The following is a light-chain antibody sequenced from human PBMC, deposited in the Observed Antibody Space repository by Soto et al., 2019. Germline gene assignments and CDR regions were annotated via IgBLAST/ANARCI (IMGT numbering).Light chain of an antibody. J-gene: IGKJ1*01. CDR3: QQYGSSPPSWT. CDR1: QSVSSSY. V-gene: IGKV3-20*01. Sequence: ETVLTQSPGTLSLSPGERATLSCRASQSVSSSYLAWYQQKPGQAPRLLIYGASSRATGIPDRFSGSGSGTAFTLTIRRLEPEAFAVYYCQQYGSSPPSWTFGQGTKVEIK. CDR2: GAS.